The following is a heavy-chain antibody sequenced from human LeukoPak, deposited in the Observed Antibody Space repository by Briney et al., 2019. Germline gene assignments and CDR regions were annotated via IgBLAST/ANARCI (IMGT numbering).Heavy chain of an antibody. CDR3: ARGGQYYYDTLVSMDV. Sequence: PSETLSLTCTVSGGSISSYYWGWIRQPPGKGLEWIGYIYYSGSTNYNPSLKSRVTISVDTSKNQFSLKLSSVTAADTAVYYCARGGQYYYDTLVSMDVWGKGTTVTVSS. D-gene: IGHD3-22*01. V-gene: IGHV4-59*01. CDR2: IYYSGST. CDR1: GGSISSYY. J-gene: IGHJ6*03.